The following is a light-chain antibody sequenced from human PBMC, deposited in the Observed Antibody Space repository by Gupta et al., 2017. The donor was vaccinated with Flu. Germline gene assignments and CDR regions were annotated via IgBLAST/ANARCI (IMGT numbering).Light chain of an antibody. V-gene: IGLV6-57*01. CDR3: QSYDVTTYV. CDR2: ENK. CDR1: SGSIASAY. J-gene: IGLJ1*01. Sequence: FVLPQPCNVSVFSCSRVIILCSRSSGSIASAYVQWYQQRPGSSPTTVIYENKQRPSGVPDRFSGSIDNSNSASLTISGLRTEDEADYYCQSYDVTTYVFGTGTKVTVL.